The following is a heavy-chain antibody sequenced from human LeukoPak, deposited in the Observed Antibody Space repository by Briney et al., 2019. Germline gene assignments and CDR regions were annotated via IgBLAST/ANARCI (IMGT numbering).Heavy chain of an antibody. V-gene: IGHV6-1*01. Sequence: SQTLSLTCAISGDSVSSNSAAWNWIRQSPSRGLEWLGRTYYRSKWYNDYAVSVKSRITINPDTSKSQFSLQLNSATPEDTAVYYCAREGGGHEVWGSYRYSDGDAFDIWGQGTMVTVSS. D-gene: IGHD3-16*02. CDR3: AREGGGHEVWGSYRYSDGDAFDI. J-gene: IGHJ3*02. CDR2: TYYRSKWYN. CDR1: GDSVSSNSAA.